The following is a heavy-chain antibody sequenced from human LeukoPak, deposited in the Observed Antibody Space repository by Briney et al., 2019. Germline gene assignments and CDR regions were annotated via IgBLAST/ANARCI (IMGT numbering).Heavy chain of an antibody. D-gene: IGHD4-23*01. Sequence: SDTLSLTCTASGGSISSGAYYWSWIRQHPGWGLEWNGYIYYSGRTYYNPSLKSRVAISVATSENQFSLRLSSVTAADTAGYYRARYTTVVTPNAFDIWGQGKMVTVSS. CDR3: ARYTTVVTPNAFDI. CDR1: GGSISSGAYY. V-gene: IGHV4-31*03. J-gene: IGHJ3*02. CDR2: IYYSGRT.